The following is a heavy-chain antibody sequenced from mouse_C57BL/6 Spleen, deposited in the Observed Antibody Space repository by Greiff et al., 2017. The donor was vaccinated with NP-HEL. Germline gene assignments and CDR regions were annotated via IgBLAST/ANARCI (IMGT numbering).Heavy chain of an antibody. J-gene: IGHJ1*03. CDR2: IYPGSGST. CDR3: AIGPALITTVVAWYVDV. Sequence: QVQLQQPGAELVKPGASVKMSCKASGYTFTSYWITWVKQRPGQGLEWIGDIYPGSGSTNYNEKFKSKATLTVDTSSSTAYMQLSSLTSEDSAVYYCAIGPALITTVVAWYVDVWGTGTTVTVSS. D-gene: IGHD1-1*01. CDR1: GYTFTSYW. V-gene: IGHV1-55*01.